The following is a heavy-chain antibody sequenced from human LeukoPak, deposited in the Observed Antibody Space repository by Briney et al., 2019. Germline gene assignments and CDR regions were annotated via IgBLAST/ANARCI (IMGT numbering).Heavy chain of an antibody. Sequence: SETLSLTCTVSGGSISSSSYYWGWIRQPPGKGLEWIGSISYSGSTSYNPSLKSRVTISVDTSKNKFSLKLSPVTAADTAVYYCARGLFSVSYIDYWGQGTLVTVSS. CDR2: ISYSGST. J-gene: IGHJ4*02. V-gene: IGHV4-39*07. D-gene: IGHD3-10*01. CDR3: ARGLFSVSYIDY. CDR1: GGSISSSSYY.